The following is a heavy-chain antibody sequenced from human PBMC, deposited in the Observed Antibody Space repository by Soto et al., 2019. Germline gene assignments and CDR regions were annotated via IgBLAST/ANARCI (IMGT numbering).Heavy chain of an antibody. CDR2: ISAYNGNT. CDR3: ARAGLEYYDFWSGEQYHYYYMDV. D-gene: IGHD3-3*01. J-gene: IGHJ6*03. V-gene: IGHV1-18*01. CDR1: GYTFTSYG. Sequence: ASVKVSCKASGYTFTSYGISWVRQAPGQGLEWKGWISAYNGNTNYAQKLQGRVTMTTDTSTSTAYMELRSLRSDDTAVYYCARAGLEYYDFWSGEQYHYYYMDVWGKGTTVTVSS.